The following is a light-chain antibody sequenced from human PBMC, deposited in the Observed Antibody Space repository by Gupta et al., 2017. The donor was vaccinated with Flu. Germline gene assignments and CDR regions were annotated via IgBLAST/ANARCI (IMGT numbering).Light chain of an antibody. CDR2: RDN. V-gene: IGLV3-9*01. J-gene: IGLJ2*01. CDR1: NFGSQN. Sequence: SYELTQPLSVSVALGQTATITCGGSNFGSQNVNWYQPKPGPAPVLVIFRDNNRPSGIPERFSASVSGNTATLTSSRAQAGDDADYFCQVWASGTVVFGGGTKLTVL. CDR3: QVWASGTVV.